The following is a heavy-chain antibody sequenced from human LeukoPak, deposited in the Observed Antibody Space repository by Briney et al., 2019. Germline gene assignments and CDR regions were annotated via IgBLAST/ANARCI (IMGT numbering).Heavy chain of an antibody. CDR3: ARAESAPGYSYGS. CDR1: GGSISSYY. V-gene: IGHV4-59*01. D-gene: IGHD5-18*01. CDR2: IYYSGST. J-gene: IGHJ5*02. Sequence: SETLSLTCTVSGGSISSYYWSWIRQPPGKGLEWIGYIYYSGSTNYIPSLKSRVTISVDTSKNQFSLKLSSVTAADTAVYYCARAESAPGYSYGSWGQGTLVTVSS.